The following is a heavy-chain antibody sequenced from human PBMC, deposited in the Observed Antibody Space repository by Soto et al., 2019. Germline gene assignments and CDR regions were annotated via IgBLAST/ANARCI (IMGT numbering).Heavy chain of an antibody. D-gene: IGHD1-26*01. J-gene: IGHJ4*02. CDR1: GFSFRSFG. Sequence: QMELVESGGGVVQPGRSLRLSCEGSGFSFRSFGMHWVRQSPAKGLEWLAIISFDGSNQYYADSVKGQFIISRDNSKNTVYLEMNNLRPEDTAVYYCAKDRGRRSHPGGDFDHWGLGTLVTVSS. CDR2: ISFDGSNQ. V-gene: IGHV3-30*18. CDR3: AKDRGRRSHPGGDFDH.